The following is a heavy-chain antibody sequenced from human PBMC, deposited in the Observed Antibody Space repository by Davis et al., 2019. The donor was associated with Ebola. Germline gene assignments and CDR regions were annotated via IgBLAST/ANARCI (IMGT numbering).Heavy chain of an antibody. V-gene: IGHV4-59*01. J-gene: IGHJ4*02. CDR2: IYYSGTT. Sequence: MPSETLSLTCTVSGGSFSTYYWSWVRQPPGKGLEWVGYIYYSGTTHYNPYLRGRVTISVATSKKHFSLKLGSVTAADMAVYYCARGSQWLGPDYWGQGTLVTVSS. D-gene: IGHD6-19*01. CDR3: ARGSQWLGPDY. CDR1: GGSFSTYY.